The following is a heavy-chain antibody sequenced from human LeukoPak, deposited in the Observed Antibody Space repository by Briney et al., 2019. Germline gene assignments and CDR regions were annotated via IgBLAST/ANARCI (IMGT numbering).Heavy chain of an antibody. CDR1: GGTFSSYA. D-gene: IGHD2-15*01. J-gene: IGHJ6*02. V-gene: IGHV1-69*13. CDR2: IIPIFGTA. CDR3: VNLRRVVANDDYYYGMDV. Sequence: VASVKVSCKASGGTFSSYAISWVRQAPGQGLEWMGGIIPIFGTANYAQKFQGRVTITADESASTAYMELSSLRSEDTAVYYCVNLRRVVANDDYYYGMDVWGQGTTVTVSS.